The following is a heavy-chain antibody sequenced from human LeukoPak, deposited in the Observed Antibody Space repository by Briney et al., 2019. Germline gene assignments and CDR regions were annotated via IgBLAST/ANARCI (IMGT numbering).Heavy chain of an antibody. CDR3: AKDGSGWYRGNFDY. J-gene: IGHJ4*02. D-gene: IGHD6-19*01. V-gene: IGHV3-23*01. CDR2: ISGSGVST. CDR1: GFTFSSYA. Sequence: GGSLRLSCAASGFTFSSYAMSWVRQAPGKGLEWVSAISGSGVSTYYADSVKGRFTISRDNSKNTLYLQMNSLRAEDTAVYYCAKDGSGWYRGNFDYWGQGTLVTVSS.